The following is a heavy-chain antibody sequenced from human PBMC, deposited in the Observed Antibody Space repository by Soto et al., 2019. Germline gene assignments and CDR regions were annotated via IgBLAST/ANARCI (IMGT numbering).Heavy chain of an antibody. CDR1: GFTFDDYA. D-gene: IGHD3-16*01. Sequence: GGSLRLSCAASGFTFDDYAMHWVRQAPGKGLEWVSGISWNSGSIGYADSVKGRFTISRDNAKNSLYLQMNSLRAEDTALYYCAREGFRGIMSYYGMDVWGQGTAVTVSS. CDR3: AREGFRGIMSYYGMDV. J-gene: IGHJ6*02. CDR2: ISWNSGSI. V-gene: IGHV3-9*01.